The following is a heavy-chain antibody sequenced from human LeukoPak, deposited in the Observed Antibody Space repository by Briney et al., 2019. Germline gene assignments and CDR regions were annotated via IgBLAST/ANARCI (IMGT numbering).Heavy chain of an antibody. CDR2: ISSSGSTI. Sequence: GGSLRLSCAPSAFIFSDYYMSWIRQAPGKGLEWVSYISSSGSTIHYADSVKGRFTISRDNAKNSLYLQMNSLRAEDTAVYYCARDPGTAMIRGGYWGQGTLVTVSS. J-gene: IGHJ4*02. V-gene: IGHV3-11*04. CDR3: ARDPGTAMIRGGY. D-gene: IGHD3-10*01. CDR1: AFIFSDYY.